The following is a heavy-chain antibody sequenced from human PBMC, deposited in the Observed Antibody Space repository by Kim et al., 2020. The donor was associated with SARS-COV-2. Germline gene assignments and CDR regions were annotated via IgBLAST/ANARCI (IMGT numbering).Heavy chain of an antibody. CDR3: ARGGAWIRGVRFDP. D-gene: IGHD3-10*01. Sequence: NPSLKSRDTISVDTSKNQLSLKLSSVTAADTAVYYCARGGAWIRGVRFDPWGQGTLVTVSS. V-gene: IGHV4-34*01. J-gene: IGHJ5*02.